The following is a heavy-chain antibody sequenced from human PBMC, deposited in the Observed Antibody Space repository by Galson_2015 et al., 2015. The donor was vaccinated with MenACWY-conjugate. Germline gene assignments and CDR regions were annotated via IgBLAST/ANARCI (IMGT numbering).Heavy chain of an antibody. Sequence: SVKVSCKASGDTFSNYGVTWVRQAPGQGLEWMGRFYPVIGLANSAQKFKGRVSITADNTATTGFMELSSLRPDDTAIYYCAREGTYTSGFPNALDLWGQGTLVTVSS. CDR1: GDTFSNYG. D-gene: IGHD3-22*01. CDR3: AREGTYTSGFPNALDL. J-gene: IGHJ5*02. CDR2: FYPVIGLA. V-gene: IGHV1-69*04.